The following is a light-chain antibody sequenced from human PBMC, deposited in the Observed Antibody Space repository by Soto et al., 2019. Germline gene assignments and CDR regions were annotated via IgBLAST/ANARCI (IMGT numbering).Light chain of an antibody. CDR3: QQYYSTPIT. CDR2: WAS. V-gene: IGKV4-1*01. J-gene: IGKJ5*01. Sequence: DIVMTQSPDSLGVSLGERATITCKSSQSVLNSFNNNNYLAWYQQKPGQPPKLLIYWASTRESGVPDRFSGSGSGTDFTLTISSLQAEDVAVYYCQQYYSTPITFGPGTRL. CDR1: QSVLNSFNNNNY.